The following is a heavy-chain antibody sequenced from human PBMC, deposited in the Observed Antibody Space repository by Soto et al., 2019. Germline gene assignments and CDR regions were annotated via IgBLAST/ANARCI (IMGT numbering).Heavy chain of an antibody. CDR2: IIPIFGTA. V-gene: IGHV1-69*01. Sequence: QVQLVQSGAEVKKPGSSVKVSCKASGGTLSNYAISWVRQAPGQGLEWMGGIIPIFGTANYAQKFQGRVTITADESTSTAYMELSSLRSEDTAVYYCARSDGITGTTWYFDLWGRGTLVTVSS. D-gene: IGHD1-7*01. J-gene: IGHJ2*01. CDR3: ARSDGITGTTWYFDL. CDR1: GGTLSNYA.